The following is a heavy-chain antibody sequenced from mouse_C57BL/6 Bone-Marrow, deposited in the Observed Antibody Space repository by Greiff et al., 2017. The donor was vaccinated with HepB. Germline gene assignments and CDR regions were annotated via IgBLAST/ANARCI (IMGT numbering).Heavy chain of an antibody. J-gene: IGHJ2*01. CDR2: INPSSGYT. CDR3: ARRAPYSLYYFDY. CDR1: GYTFTSYW. V-gene: IGHV1-7*01. Sequence: QVQLKESGAELAKPGASVKLSCKASGYTFTSYWMHWVKQRPGQGLEWIGYINPSSGYTKYNQKFKDKATLTADKSSSTAYMKLSSLTYEDSAVYYCARRAPYSLYYFDYWGQGTTLTVSS. D-gene: IGHD2-10*01.